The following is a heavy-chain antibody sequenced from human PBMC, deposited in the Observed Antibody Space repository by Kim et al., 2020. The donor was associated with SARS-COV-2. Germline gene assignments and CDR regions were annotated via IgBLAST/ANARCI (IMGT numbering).Heavy chain of an antibody. Sequence: ASVKVSCKASGYTFTSYGISWVRQAPGQGLEWMGWISAYNGNTNYAQKLQGRVTMTTDTSTSTAYMELRSLRSDDTAAYYCARALSEVAAAGNTANYYYYSGMDVWGQGTTVTVSS. D-gene: IGHD6-13*01. CDR3: ARALSEVAAAGNTANYYYYSGMDV. CDR2: ISAYNGNT. V-gene: IGHV1-18*01. CDR1: GYTFTSYG. J-gene: IGHJ6*02.